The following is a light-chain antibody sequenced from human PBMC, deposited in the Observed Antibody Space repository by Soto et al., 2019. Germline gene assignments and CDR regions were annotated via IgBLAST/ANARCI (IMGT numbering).Light chain of an antibody. Sequence: EIVLTQSPATLSLSPGERATLSCRASQSVSSYLAWYQQKPGQAPRLLIYDASNRATGIPARFSGSGSGTAFTLTISSLEPEDFAFYYFHQCRNGPFTFGPGTKVEMK. CDR3: HQCRNGPFT. J-gene: IGKJ3*01. V-gene: IGKV3-11*01. CDR1: QSVSSY. CDR2: DAS.